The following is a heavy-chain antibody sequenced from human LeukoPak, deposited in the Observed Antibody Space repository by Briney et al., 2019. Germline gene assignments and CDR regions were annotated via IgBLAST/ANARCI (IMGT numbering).Heavy chain of an antibody. V-gene: IGHV3-7*01. CDR3: ARDFRYSGSYHHWFDP. CDR1: VFTFSSYW. Sequence: GGSLRLSCTASVFTFSSYWMSWVRQAPGKGLEWVANIKQDGSEKYYVGSVKGRFTISRDNAKNSLFLQMNNLRAEDTAVYYCARDFRYSGSYHHWFDPWGQGTLVTVSS. CDR2: IKQDGSEK. D-gene: IGHD1-26*01. J-gene: IGHJ5*02.